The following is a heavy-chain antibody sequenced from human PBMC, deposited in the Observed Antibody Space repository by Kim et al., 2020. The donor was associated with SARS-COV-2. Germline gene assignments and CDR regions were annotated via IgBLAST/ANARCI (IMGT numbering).Heavy chain of an antibody. D-gene: IGHD3-10*01. CDR2: K. V-gene: IGHV3-33*01. CDR3: ARDLSGYYGMDV. Sequence: KYYADSVQGRFTISRDNSKNTLYLQMNSLRAEDTAVYYCARDLSGYYGMDVWGQGTTVTVSS. J-gene: IGHJ6*02.